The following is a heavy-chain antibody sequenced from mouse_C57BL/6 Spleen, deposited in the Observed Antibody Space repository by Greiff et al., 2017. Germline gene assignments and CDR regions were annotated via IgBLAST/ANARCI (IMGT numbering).Heavy chain of an antibody. CDR2: MYPGDGDT. Sequence: VQLVESGPELVKPGASVKISCKASGYAFSSSWMNWVKQRPGKGLEWIGRMYPGDGDTNYNGKFKGKATLTADKSSSTAYMQLSSLTSEDSAVYFCARTSEGKGFAYWGQGTLVTVSA. CDR1: GYAFSSSW. J-gene: IGHJ3*01. CDR3: ARTSEGKGFAY. V-gene: IGHV1-82*01.